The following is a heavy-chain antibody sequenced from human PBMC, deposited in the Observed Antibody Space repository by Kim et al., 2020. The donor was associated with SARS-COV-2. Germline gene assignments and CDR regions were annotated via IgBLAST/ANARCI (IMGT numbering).Heavy chain of an antibody. CDR2: ISYDGSNK. V-gene: IGHV3-30*04. Sequence: GGSLRLSCAASGFTFSSYAMHWVRQAPGKGLEWVAVISYDGSNKYYADSVKGRFTISRDNSKNTLYLQMNSLRAEDTAVYYCARDSYYYDSSGYLFDYWG. J-gene: IGHJ4*01. CDR3: ARDSYYYDSSGYLFDY. CDR1: GFTFSSYA. D-gene: IGHD3-22*01.